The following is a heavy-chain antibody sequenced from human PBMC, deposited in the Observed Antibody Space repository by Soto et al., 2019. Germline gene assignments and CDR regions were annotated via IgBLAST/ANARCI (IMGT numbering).Heavy chain of an antibody. CDR1: GDSITGYY. V-gene: IGHV4-59*01. D-gene: IGHD2-8*01. CDR3: ARYNSYAIDY. J-gene: IGHJ4*02. Sequence: PSETLSLTCTVSGDSITGYYWSWIRQPPGKGLEWIANIHYSGTTNYNPSLASRVTLSVDTSKNQFSLKMTSVTAADRAMYFCARYNSYAIDYWGRGTLVTVSS. CDR2: IHYSGTT.